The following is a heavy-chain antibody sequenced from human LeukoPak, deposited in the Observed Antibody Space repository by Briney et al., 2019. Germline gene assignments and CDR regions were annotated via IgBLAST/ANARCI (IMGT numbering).Heavy chain of an antibody. V-gene: IGHV1-18*01. D-gene: IGHD4-23*01. J-gene: IGHJ4*02. CDR1: GYTFTSYG. CDR2: ISAYNGNT. Sequence: ASVKVSCKASGYTFTSYGISWVRQAPGQGLEWMGWISAYNGNTNYAQKFQGRVTITRDTSASTAYMELSSLRSEDTAVYYCARDKGTTVVAFDYWGQGTLVTVSS. CDR3: ARDKGTTVVAFDY.